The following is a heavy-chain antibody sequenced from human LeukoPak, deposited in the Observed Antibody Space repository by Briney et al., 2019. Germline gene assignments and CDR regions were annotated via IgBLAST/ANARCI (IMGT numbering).Heavy chain of an antibody. D-gene: IGHD3-10*01. CDR1: GGSSSGYY. V-gene: IGHV4-34*01. J-gene: IGHJ6*02. CDR2: INHSGST. CDR3: ARGKLGYYGSGTNYYYYYYGMDV. Sequence: PSETLSLTCAVYGGSSSGYYWSWIRQPPGKGLEWIGEINHSGSTNYNPSLKSRVTISVDTSKNQFSLKLSSVTAADTAVYYCARGKLGYYGSGTNYYYYYYGMDVWGQGTTVTVSS.